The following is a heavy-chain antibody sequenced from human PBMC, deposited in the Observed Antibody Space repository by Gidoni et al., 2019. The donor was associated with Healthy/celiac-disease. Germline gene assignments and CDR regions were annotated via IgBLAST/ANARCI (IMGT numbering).Heavy chain of an antibody. CDR3: TSSIWSYCGGDCPEVGY. V-gene: IGHV3-73*01. CDR1: GFTFSGSA. Sequence: EVQLVESGGGLVQPGGSLKLSCAASGFTFSGSAMHWVRQASGKGLEVVGRIRSKANSYATAYAASVKGRFTISRDDSKNTAYLQMNSLKTEDTAVYYCTSSIWSYCGGDCPEVGYWGQGTLVTVSS. J-gene: IGHJ4*02. D-gene: IGHD2-21*02. CDR2: IRSKANSYAT.